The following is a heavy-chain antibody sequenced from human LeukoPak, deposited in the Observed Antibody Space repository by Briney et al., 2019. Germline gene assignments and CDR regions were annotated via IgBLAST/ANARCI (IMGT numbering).Heavy chain of an antibody. CDR1: GFTFSDYY. J-gene: IGHJ4*02. Sequence: GGSLRLSCAASGFTFSDYYMSWIRQAPGKGLEWVSYISSSSYTNYADSVKGRFTISRDNAKNSLYLQMNSLRAEDTAVYYCARVGNGYYDSYYFDYWGQGTLVTVSS. D-gene: IGHD3-22*01. V-gene: IGHV3-11*06. CDR2: ISSSSYT. CDR3: ARVGNGYYDSYYFDY.